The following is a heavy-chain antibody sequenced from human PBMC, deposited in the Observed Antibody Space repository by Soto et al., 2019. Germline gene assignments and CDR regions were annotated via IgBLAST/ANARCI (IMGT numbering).Heavy chain of an antibody. CDR1: GFTFSDYY. CDR2: SRDKVHSYTT. CDR3: GRATQRNFSPPRYYLDDD. V-gene: IGHV3-72*01. D-gene: IGHD2-8*01. J-gene: IGHJ4*02. Sequence: GGSLRLSCAASGFTFSDYYMDWVRQAPGKGLEWVGRSRDKVHSYTTEYAASVKGRFIISRDDSENSVYLQMSSLQTGDTAIYFCGRATQRNFSPPRYYLDDDWGQGTLVTVSS.